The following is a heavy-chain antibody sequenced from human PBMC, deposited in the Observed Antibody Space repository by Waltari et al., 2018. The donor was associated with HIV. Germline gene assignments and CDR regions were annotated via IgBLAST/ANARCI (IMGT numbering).Heavy chain of an antibody. Sequence: QVQLLESGPGLVRPSETLSLPCTVPGASISPSGSYWTWIRQPPGEGLEWIGYIYYRGNTYYNPSLESRLTISLDTSRNQFTLRLNSVTAADTAIYYCARGRSSTYYILDDWGQGTLVTVSS. J-gene: IGHJ4*02. CDR1: GASISPSGSY. CDR2: IYYRGNT. D-gene: IGHD6-13*01. V-gene: IGHV4-31*03. CDR3: ARGRSSTYYILDD.